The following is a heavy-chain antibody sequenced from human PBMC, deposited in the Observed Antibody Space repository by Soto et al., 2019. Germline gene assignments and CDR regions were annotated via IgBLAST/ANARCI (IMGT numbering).Heavy chain of an antibody. CDR2: ISGSGGRT. J-gene: IGHJ6*02. D-gene: IGHD3-3*01. CDR3: AKADDFWSGYHIYYYYGMDV. CDR1: GFTFSSYA. V-gene: IGHV3-23*01. Sequence: GGSLRLSCAASGFTFSSYAMSWVRQAPGKGPEWVSGISGSGGRTYYADSVKGRFTISRDNSKHTLYLQMNSLRAEDTAVYYCAKADDFWSGYHIYYYYGMDVWGQGTTVTVSS.